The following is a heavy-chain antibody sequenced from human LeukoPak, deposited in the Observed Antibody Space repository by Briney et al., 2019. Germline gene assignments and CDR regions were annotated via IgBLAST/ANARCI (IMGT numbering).Heavy chain of an antibody. Sequence: ASVKVSCKSSGYTFTSYGFSWGRQATGQGLEWMGWISAYDGNTNYAQKLQGRVTMTTDTSTSTVYMELTSLRSDDTAVYYCARMGDYHLVSFFDYWGQGTLVTVSS. CDR2: ISAYDGNT. D-gene: IGHD4/OR15-4a*01. V-gene: IGHV1-18*01. CDR1: GYTFTSYG. CDR3: ARMGDYHLVSFFDY. J-gene: IGHJ4*02.